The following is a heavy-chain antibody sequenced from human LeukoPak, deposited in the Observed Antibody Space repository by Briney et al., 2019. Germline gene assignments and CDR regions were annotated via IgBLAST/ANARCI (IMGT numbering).Heavy chain of an antibody. D-gene: IGHD3-16*02. CDR2: ISSSGDTI. V-gene: IGHV3-11*01. CDR1: GSTFSDYY. CDR3: ARDVTPYYYMDV. Sequence: PGGSLRLSCAASGSTFSDYYMNWIRQAPGKGLEWVSYISSSGDTIYYADSVKGRFTISRDNAKNSLYLQMNSLRAEDTAVYYCARDVTPYYYMDVWGKGTTVTVSS. J-gene: IGHJ6*03.